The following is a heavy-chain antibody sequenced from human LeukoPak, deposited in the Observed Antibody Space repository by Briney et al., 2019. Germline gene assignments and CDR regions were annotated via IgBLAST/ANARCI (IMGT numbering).Heavy chain of an antibody. CDR1: GYTFTNYG. Sequence: VASVKVSCKASGYTFTNYGITWVRQAPGQGLEWMGWISAYNGNTNYAQKLQGRVTMTIDKTTSTAYMELRSLRSDDTAVYYCARGGANCSGGRCPLNWFDPWGQGTPVTASS. J-gene: IGHJ5*02. V-gene: IGHV1-18*01. CDR2: ISAYNGNT. D-gene: IGHD2-15*01. CDR3: ARGGANCSGGRCPLNWFDP.